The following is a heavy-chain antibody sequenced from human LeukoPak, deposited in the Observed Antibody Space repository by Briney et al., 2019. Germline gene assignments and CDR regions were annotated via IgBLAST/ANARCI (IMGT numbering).Heavy chain of an antibody. D-gene: IGHD4-23*01. J-gene: IGHJ4*02. CDR2: ISRSSSYI. CDR3: ARGGVSVGGNFDY. V-gene: IGHV3-21*01. CDR1: GFTFSSYE. Sequence: GGSLRLSCAASGFTFSSYEMNWVRQVPGKGLEWVSSISRSSSYIYYADSMKGRFTISGDNANNSLFLQMNSLRAEDTAVYYCARGGVSVGGNFDYWGQGTLVTVSS.